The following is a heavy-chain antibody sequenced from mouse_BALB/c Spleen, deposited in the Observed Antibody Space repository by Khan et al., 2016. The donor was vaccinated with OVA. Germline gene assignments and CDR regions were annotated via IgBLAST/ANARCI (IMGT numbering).Heavy chain of an antibody. D-gene: IGHD1-1*01. CDR3: ASIYGNYFDY. CDR1: GYTFSNYW. J-gene: IGHJ2*01. Sequence: QVQLKQSGAELARPGASVKLSRKASGYTFSNYWMQWVKQRPGQGLEWIGSIYPGDGDTKYTQKFKGKATLTADKSSSTAYMQLSSLASEDSAVYYCASIYGNYFDYWGQGTTLTVSS. CDR2: IYPGDGDT. V-gene: IGHV1-87*01.